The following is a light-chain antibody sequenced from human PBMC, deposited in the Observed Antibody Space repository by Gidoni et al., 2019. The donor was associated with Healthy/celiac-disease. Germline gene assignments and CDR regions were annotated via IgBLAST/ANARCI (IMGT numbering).Light chain of an antibody. CDR2: AAS. CDR3: QQGYSTPYA. J-gene: IGKJ2*01. V-gene: IGKV1-39*01. CDR1: QSISSY. Sequence: QMTQSPSSLSASVGDRVTITCRASQSISSYLNWYQQKPGKAPKLLIYAASSLQSGVPSRFSGSGSGTDFTLAIISLQPEDFATYYCQQGYSTPYAFGQGTKLEIK.